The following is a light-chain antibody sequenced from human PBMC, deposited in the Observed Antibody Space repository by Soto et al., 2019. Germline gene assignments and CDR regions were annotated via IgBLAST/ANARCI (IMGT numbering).Light chain of an antibody. CDR2: GAS. Sequence: EIVLTQSPGTLSLSPGERATLSCRASQSVSSSYLAWYQQKPGQAPRLLIYGASSRATGIPDRFSGSGSGTDFTLTISRLEPEDFAVYYCQHFGISQWTFGHGTKVEIK. CDR1: QSVSSSY. J-gene: IGKJ1*01. CDR3: QHFGISQWT. V-gene: IGKV3-20*01.